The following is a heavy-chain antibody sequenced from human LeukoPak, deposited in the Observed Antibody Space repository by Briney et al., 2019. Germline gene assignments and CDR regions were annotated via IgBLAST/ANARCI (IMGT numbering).Heavy chain of an antibody. J-gene: IGHJ6*04. V-gene: IGHV6-1*01. CDR1: VDSVSSNSAA. CDR3: AREVTMVRGVIIIPYYYYGMDV. CDR2: TYYRSKWYN. Sequence: SQTLSLTCAISVDSVSSNSAAWNWIRQSPSRGLEWLGRTYYRSKWYNDYAVSVKSRITINPDTSKNQFSLQLNSGTPEDTAVYYCAREVTMVRGVIIIPYYYYGMDVWGKGTTVTVSS. D-gene: IGHD3-10*01.